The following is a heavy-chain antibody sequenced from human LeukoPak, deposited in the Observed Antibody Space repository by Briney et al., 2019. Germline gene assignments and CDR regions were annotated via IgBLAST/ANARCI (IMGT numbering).Heavy chain of an antibody. CDR3: AKRGVVIRVILVGFHKEAYYFDS. J-gene: IGHJ4*02. Sequence: GGSLRLSCVVSGITLSNYGMSWVRQAPGKGLEWVAGISGSGGGTNYADSVKGRFTISRDNRKNTLYLQMNNLRAEDTAVYFCAKRGVVIRVILVGFHKEAYYFDSWGQGALVTVSS. CDR2: ISGSGGGT. V-gene: IGHV3-23*01. CDR1: GITLSNYG. D-gene: IGHD3-22*01.